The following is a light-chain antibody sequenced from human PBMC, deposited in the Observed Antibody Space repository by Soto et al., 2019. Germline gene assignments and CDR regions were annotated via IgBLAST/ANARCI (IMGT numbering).Light chain of an antibody. J-gene: IGLJ1*01. V-gene: IGLV2-14*01. CDR1: SSDVGGYNY. Sequence: ALTQPASVSGSPGQSITISCTGTSSDVGGYNYVSWYQQHPGKAPKLMIYEVSNRPSGVSNRFSGSKSGNTASLTMSGLQAEDEADYYCCSYTTSRTLVLGTGTKVTVL. CDR3: CSYTTSRTLV. CDR2: EVS.